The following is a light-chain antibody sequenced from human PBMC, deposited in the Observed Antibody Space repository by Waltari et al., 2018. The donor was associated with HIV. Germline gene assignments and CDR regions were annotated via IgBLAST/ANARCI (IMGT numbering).Light chain of an antibody. V-gene: IGLV2-8*01. Sequence: QSALTQPPSASGSPGQSVTISCSGTSSDVGDYDFVSWSQQHPGKVPKLILYEVNKRPSGVPDRFSGSKSGHTASLTVSGLQADDEADYYCSSYAGSNNVVFGGGTKLTVL. J-gene: IGLJ2*01. CDR1: SSDVGDYDF. CDR2: EVN. CDR3: SSYAGSNNVV.